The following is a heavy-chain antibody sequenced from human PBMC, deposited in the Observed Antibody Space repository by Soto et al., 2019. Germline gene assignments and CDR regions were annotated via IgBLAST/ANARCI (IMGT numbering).Heavy chain of an antibody. D-gene: IGHD6-6*01. Sequence: GGSLRLSCAASGFTFSNYGMYWVRQAPGKGLEWVALMSYDGSNKYYADSVKGRFTISRDNSKNTLYLQMNSLRGDDTAVYYCAKGGGSVAARRPTSLWAEPAGGENYGMDVWGQGTTVTVSS. CDR3: AKGGGSVAARRPTSLWAEPAGGENYGMDV. V-gene: IGHV3-30*18. CDR2: MSYDGSNK. CDR1: GFTFSNYG. J-gene: IGHJ6*02.